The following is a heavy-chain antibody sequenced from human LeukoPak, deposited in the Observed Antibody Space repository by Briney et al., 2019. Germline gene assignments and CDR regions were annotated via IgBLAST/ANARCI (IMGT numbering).Heavy chain of an antibody. CDR2: IRSKANSYAT. V-gene: IGHV3-73*01. J-gene: IGHJ4*02. CDR1: GFTFSGSA. D-gene: IGHD3-10*01. Sequence: GGSLRLSCAASGFTFSGSAMHWVRQASGKGLEWVGRIRSKANSYATAYAASVKGRFTISRDDSKNTAYLQMNSLKTEDTAVYYCTRQDYYGSGSSRQYYFDYWGQGTLVTVSS. CDR3: TRQDYYGSGSSRQYYFDY.